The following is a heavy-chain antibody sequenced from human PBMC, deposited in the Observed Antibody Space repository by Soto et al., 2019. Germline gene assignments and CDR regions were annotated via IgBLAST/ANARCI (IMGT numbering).Heavy chain of an antibody. CDR3: ARYAPRYGSWYDQRHFDY. Sequence: PGGSLRLSCAASGFTFSSYGMHWVRQAPAKGLGWGPVTGLDGIKKNNADSVKGRFTISRDNSKNTLYLQMNSLRAEDTAVYYCARYAPRYGSWYDQRHFDYWGQRTLVTVSS. CDR1: GFTFSSYG. J-gene: IGHJ4*02. D-gene: IGHD6-13*01. CDR2: TGLDGIKK. V-gene: IGHV3-33*01.